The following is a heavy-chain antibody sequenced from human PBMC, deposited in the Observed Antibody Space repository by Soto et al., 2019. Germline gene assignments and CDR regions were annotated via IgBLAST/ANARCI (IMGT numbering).Heavy chain of an antibody. Sequence: SETLSLTCTVSGGSISSGDYYWSWIRQPPGKGLEWIGYIYYSGSTYYNPSLKSRVTISVDTSKNQFSLKLSSVTAADTAVYYCARGRSTYYDFWSGYYSWGMDVWGQGTTVTVSS. J-gene: IGHJ6*02. V-gene: IGHV4-30-4*01. CDR2: IYYSGST. D-gene: IGHD3-3*01. CDR1: GGSISSGDYY. CDR3: ARGRSTYYDFWSGYYSWGMDV.